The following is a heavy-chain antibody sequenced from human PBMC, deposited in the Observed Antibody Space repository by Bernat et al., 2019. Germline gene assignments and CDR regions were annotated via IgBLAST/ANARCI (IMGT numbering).Heavy chain of an antibody. CDR3: ARGYSSGWYLYYYMDV. CDR1: GFSLSNARMG. Sequence: QVTLKESGPVLVKPTETLTLTCTVSGFSLSNARMGVSWIRQPPGKALEWLAHIFSNDEKSYSTSPKSRLTISKDTSKSQVVLTMTNMDPVDTATYYCARGYSSGWYLYYYMDVWGKGTTVTVSS. CDR2: IFSNDEK. J-gene: IGHJ6*03. V-gene: IGHV2-26*01. D-gene: IGHD6-19*01.